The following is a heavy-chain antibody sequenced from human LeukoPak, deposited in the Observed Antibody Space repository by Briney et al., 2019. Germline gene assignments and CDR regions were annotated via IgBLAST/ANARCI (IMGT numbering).Heavy chain of an antibody. CDR3: ARDPAWGAIDY. Sequence: RGSLRLSCAVSGFSIGSSCMSLVRQTAGEGLEWVADMNEDGSGTYYVDSVKGRFTVSRDNAQNSVYLQMNSLRVEDTGVYYCARDPAWGAIDYWGQGTLVTVSS. CDR1: GFSIGSSC. V-gene: IGHV3-7*01. D-gene: IGHD7-27*01. CDR2: MNEDGSGT. J-gene: IGHJ4*02.